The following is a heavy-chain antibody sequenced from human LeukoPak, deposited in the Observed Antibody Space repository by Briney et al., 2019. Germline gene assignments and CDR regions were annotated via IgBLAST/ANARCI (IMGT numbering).Heavy chain of an antibody. V-gene: IGHV3-30*02. Sequence: GGSLRLSCAASGFTFSSYGMHWVRQAPGKGLEWVAFIRYDGSNKYYADSVKGRFTISRDNSKNTLYLQMNSLRAEDTAVYYCAKADSSGYYYALALFDYWDQGTLVTVSS. CDR2: IRYDGSNK. D-gene: IGHD3-22*01. J-gene: IGHJ4*02. CDR1: GFTFSSYG. CDR3: AKADSSGYYYALALFDY.